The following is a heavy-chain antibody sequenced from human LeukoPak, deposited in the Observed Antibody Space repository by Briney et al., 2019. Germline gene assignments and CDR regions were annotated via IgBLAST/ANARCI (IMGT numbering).Heavy chain of an antibody. J-gene: IGHJ4*02. D-gene: IGHD2-15*01. CDR3: ASRSSVAASGPG. CDR2: ISGSGGGT. Sequence: GGSLRLSCAASGFTFSTYAMSWVRQAAGKGLEWVSLISGSGGGTYYADSVKGRFTISRDNAKNSLYLQMSSLRAEDTALYYCASRSSVAASGPGWGQGTLVTVSS. V-gene: IGHV3-23*01. CDR1: GFTFSTYA.